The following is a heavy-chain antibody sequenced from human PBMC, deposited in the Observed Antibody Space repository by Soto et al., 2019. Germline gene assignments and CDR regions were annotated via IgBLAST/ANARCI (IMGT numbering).Heavy chain of an antibody. CDR2: ISGSGGST. CDR1: GFTFSSYA. Sequence: EVQLLESGGGLVQPGGSLRLSCAASGFTFSSYAMSWVRQAPGKGLEWVSAISGSGGSTYYADSVKGRFTISRDNSKNTLSLQMNSLRAEDTAVYDWAIHSNVEYRGYGADAFDIWGQGTMVTVSS. D-gene: IGHD5-12*01. V-gene: IGHV3-23*01. CDR3: AIHSNVEYRGYGADAFDI. J-gene: IGHJ3*02.